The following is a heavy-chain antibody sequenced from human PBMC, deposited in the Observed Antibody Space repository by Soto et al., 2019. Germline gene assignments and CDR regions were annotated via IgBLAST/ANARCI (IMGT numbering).Heavy chain of an antibody. V-gene: IGHV4-31*03. CDR1: SGSISRGPYY. Sequence: QVQLQESGPGLVKPSQTLSLTCNVSSGSISRGPYYWSWIRQHPGGGLEWIGYIYYSGSAYSNPSLESRVTMSLDTSKSHFSLNLISVTAADTAVYYCARGSMVRGVTPFDIWGHGTLVTVSS. D-gene: IGHD3-10*01. CDR3: ARGSMVRGVTPFDI. CDR2: IYYSGSA. J-gene: IGHJ3*02.